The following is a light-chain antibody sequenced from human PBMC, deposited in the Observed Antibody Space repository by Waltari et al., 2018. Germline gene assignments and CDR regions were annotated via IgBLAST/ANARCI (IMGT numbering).Light chain of an antibody. CDR1: QKIAGY. CDR2: GAS. V-gene: IGKV1-39*01. CDR3: QQSYSVPIT. Sequence: DTQMTQSPSSLSASVGDRVSITCRASQKIAGYLNWYQQKPGKGPKLLIYGASSLQSGVPSRFSGSGSGTDFTLTISSLQPEDSAIYYCQQSYSVPITFGQGTRLEIK. J-gene: IGKJ5*01.